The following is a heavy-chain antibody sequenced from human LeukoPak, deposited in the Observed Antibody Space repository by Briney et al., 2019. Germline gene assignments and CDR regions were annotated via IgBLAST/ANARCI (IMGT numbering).Heavy chain of an antibody. J-gene: IGHJ4*02. CDR2: IYYSGST. Sequence: PSQTLSLTCTVSSGSISSGGYYWSWIRQHPGKGLEWIGYIYYSGSTYYNPSLKSRVTISVDTSKNQFSLKLSSVTAADTAVYYCARGAILTGLDYWGQGTLVTVSS. D-gene: IGHD3-9*01. CDR3: ARGAILTGLDY. CDR1: SGSISSGGYY. V-gene: IGHV4-31*03.